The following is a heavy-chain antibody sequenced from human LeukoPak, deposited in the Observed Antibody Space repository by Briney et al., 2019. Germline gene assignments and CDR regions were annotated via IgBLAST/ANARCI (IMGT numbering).Heavy chain of an antibody. D-gene: IGHD2-8*02. Sequence: PGGSLRLSCAASGFTFSSYAMSWVRRAPGKGLEWVSGISGSGGSTYYADSVKGRFTISRDNSKNTLYLQMNSLRAEDTAVYYCAKGPWSYFYTMDVWGQGTAVTVSS. V-gene: IGHV3-23*01. J-gene: IGHJ6*02. CDR2: ISGSGGST. CDR3: AKGPWSYFYTMDV. CDR1: GFTFSSYA.